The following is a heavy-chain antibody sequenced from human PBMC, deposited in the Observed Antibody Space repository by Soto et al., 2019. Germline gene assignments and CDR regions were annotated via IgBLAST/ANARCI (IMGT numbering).Heavy chain of an antibody. CDR1: GFTFSGSA. V-gene: IGHV3-73*02. CDR3: TPTVTLRGFDY. D-gene: IGHD4-17*01. J-gene: IGHJ4*02. Sequence: EVQLVESGGGLVQPGGSLKLSCAASGFTFSGSAMHWVRQTSGKGLEWVGRIRTKANDYATVYSASVKGRFTISRDDSKNTVYQQMSSLRPEDTALYYCTPTVTLRGFDYWGQGTLVTVSS. CDR2: IRTKANDYAT.